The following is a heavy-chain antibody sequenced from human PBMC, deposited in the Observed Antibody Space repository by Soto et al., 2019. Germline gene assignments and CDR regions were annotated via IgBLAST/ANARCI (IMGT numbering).Heavy chain of an antibody. J-gene: IGHJ4*02. D-gene: IGHD1-1*01. CDR3: AREKVGTTFFDN. Sequence: SETLSLTCSVSGFAISRGYYWSWVRQPPGKGLEWIGSIYPSVSSYHNPSLATRLRLSIDTSKNQFTLNLTSVTAADTVLYFCAREKVGTTFFDNWGQGIQVTVYS. CDR1: GFAISRGYY. CDR2: IYPSVSS. V-gene: IGHV4-38-2*02.